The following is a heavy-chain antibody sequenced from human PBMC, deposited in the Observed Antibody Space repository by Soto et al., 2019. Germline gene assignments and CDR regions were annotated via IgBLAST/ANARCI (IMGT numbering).Heavy chain of an antibody. Sequence: SETLSLTCTVSGGSISSGGYYWSWIRQHPGKGLEWIGYIYYSGSTYYNPSLKSRVTISVDTSKNQFSLKLSSVTAADTAVYYCARKIVVVSSSFLARDGMDVWGQGTTVTVSS. D-gene: IGHD3-22*01. V-gene: IGHV4-31*03. CDR2: IYYSGST. CDR3: ARKIVVVSSSFLARDGMDV. J-gene: IGHJ6*02. CDR1: GGSISSGGYY.